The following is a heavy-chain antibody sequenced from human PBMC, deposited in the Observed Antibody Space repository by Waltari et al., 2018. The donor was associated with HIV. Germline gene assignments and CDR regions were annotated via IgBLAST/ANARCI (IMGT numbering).Heavy chain of an antibody. CDR2: INHRGRT. CDR1: GGSFSGYY. V-gene: IGHV4-34*01. CDR3: ARGRDLFTYNISSVVWFDP. Sequence: QVQLHQWGAGLLKPSETLSLTCAVYGGSFSGYYWSWIRQPPGKGLQWIGQINHRGRTRFSPSLKSRLSMSVDTSKNQFSLKLTSLTAADTAVYYCARGRDLFTYNISSVVWFDPWGQGTLVTVSS. D-gene: IGHD1-20*01. J-gene: IGHJ5*02.